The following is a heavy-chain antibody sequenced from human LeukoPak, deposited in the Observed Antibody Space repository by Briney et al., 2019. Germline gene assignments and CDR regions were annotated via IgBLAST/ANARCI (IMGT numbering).Heavy chain of an antibody. Sequence: SETLSLTCAFYGGSFSGYYWSWIRQPPGKGLEWIGEINHSGSTNYNPSLKSRVTISVDTSKNQFSLKLSSVTAADTAVYYCARGEWLRDYWGQGTLVTVSS. CDR3: ARGEWLRDY. CDR1: GGSFSGYY. V-gene: IGHV4-34*01. D-gene: IGHD3-3*01. J-gene: IGHJ4*02. CDR2: INHSGST.